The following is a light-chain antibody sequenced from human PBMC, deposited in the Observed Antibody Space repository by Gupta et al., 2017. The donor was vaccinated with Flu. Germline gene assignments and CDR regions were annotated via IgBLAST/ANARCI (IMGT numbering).Light chain of an antibody. CDR3: SAWDDSLNGVL. Sequence: QSVLTQPHSVSGTPGQRVTISCSGSSSNIGSNGLNWYQQLPGTAPKLLIYSNNQRPAGVPDRFSGSESGTSASLAISGLQSEDEADYFCSAWDDSLNGVLFGGGTKLTVL. CDR1: SSNIGSNG. CDR2: SNN. J-gene: IGLJ3*02. V-gene: IGLV1-44*01.